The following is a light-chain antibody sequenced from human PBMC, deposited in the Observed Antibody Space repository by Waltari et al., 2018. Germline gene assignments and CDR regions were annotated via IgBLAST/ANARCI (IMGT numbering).Light chain of an antibody. CDR3: LQRSNWPPT. CDR2: DAS. J-gene: IGKJ4*01. CDR1: QSVGRS. V-gene: IGKV3-11*01. Sequence: EVVLTQFPATLYLSTGDKPTLSCRASQSVGRSLSCYQQKHGQPPRLLIYDASTRATGIPARISGSGSGTDFTLTIGSLESEDFAVYFCLQRSNWPPTFGGGTTVEIK.